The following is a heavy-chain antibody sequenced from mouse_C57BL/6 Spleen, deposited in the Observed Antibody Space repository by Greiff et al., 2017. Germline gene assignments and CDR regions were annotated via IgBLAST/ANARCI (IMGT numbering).Heavy chain of an antibody. CDR1: GFTFSSYA. CDR2: ISDGGSYT. D-gene: IGHD2-5*01. J-gene: IGHJ4*01. Sequence: DVHLVESGGGLVKPGGSLKLSCAASGFTFSSYAMSWVRQTPEKRLEWVATISDGGSYTYYPDNVKGRFTLSRDNAKNNLYLQMSHLKSEDTAMYYCANSNYVFYAMDYWGQGTSVTVSS. V-gene: IGHV5-4*01. CDR3: ANSNYVFYAMDY.